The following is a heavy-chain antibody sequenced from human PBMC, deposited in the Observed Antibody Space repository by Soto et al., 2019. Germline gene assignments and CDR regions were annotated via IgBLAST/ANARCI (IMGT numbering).Heavy chain of an antibody. J-gene: IGHJ4*02. Sequence: ASVKVSCKASGDTFNKYAFKWVRQAPGQGLEWMGGIIPIFGTPNYAQRVQGRVTITADESTSTAYMELSSLRSEDTAVYYCARGIDYGGVIRIDYWGQGTLVTVYS. V-gene: IGHV1-69*13. CDR1: GDTFNKYA. D-gene: IGHD4-17*01. CDR3: ARGIDYGGVIRIDY. CDR2: IIPIFGTP.